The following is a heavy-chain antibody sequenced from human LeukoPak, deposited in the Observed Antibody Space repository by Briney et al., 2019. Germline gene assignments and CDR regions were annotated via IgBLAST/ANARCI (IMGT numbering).Heavy chain of an antibody. D-gene: IGHD4-17*01. Sequence: PSETLSLTCAVYSGSFSGYYWGWIRQPPGKGLEWIGSIYYSGNTYYYPPLKSRVTISVDTSKNQFSLRLSSVTAADTAVYYCARHAPIKTTVTTSHAFDIWGQGTMVTVSS. CDR1: SGSFSGYY. V-gene: IGHV4-34*01. J-gene: IGHJ3*02. CDR3: ARHAPIKTTVTTSHAFDI. CDR2: IYYSGNT.